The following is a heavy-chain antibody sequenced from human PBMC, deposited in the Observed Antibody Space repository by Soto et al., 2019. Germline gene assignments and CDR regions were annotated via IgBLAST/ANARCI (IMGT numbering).Heavy chain of an antibody. V-gene: IGHV3-23*01. CDR2: ISGSGGST. D-gene: IGHD3-9*01. Sequence: GSLRLSCAASGFTFSSYAMSWVRQAPGKGLEWVSAISGSGGSTYYADSVKGRFTISRDNSKNTLYLQMNSLRAEDTAVYYCAKDLLRYFDSYGMDVWGQGTTVTVSS. J-gene: IGHJ6*02. CDR1: GFTFSSYA. CDR3: AKDLLRYFDSYGMDV.